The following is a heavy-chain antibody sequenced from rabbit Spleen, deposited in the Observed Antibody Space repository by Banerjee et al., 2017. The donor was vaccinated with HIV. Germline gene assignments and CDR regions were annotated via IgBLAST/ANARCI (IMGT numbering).Heavy chain of an antibody. CDR2: IYGGSGANT. CDR1: GFSFSNKAV. Sequence: QEQLVESGGGLVKPEGSLKLSCTASGFSFSNKAVVCWVRQAPGKGLEWIACIYGGSGANTYYASWAKGRFTISKASSTTVTLQMTSLTAADTATYFCATGYATIFDWYDFNLWGPGTLVTVS. CDR3: ATGYATIFDWYDFNL. D-gene: IGHD6-1*01. V-gene: IGHV1S45*01. J-gene: IGHJ4*01.